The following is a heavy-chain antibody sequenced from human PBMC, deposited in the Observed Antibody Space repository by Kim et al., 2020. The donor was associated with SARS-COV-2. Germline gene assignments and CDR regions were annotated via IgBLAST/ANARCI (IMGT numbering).Heavy chain of an antibody. V-gene: IGHV4-59*13. D-gene: IGHD4-17*01. CDR2: IYYSGST. CDR3: ARVAAPTVVTPWFDP. J-gene: IGHJ5*02. CDR1: GGSISSYY. Sequence: SETLSLTCTVSGGSISSYYWSWIRQPPGKGLEWIGYIYYSGSTNYNPSLKSRVTISVDTSKNQFSLKLSSVTAADTAVYYCARVAAPTVVTPWFDPWGQGTLVTVSS.